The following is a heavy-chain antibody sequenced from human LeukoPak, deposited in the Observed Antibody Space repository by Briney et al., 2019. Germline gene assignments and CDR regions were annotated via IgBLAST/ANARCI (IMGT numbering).Heavy chain of an antibody. Sequence: GGSLRLSCAASGFTVSGNYMSWVRQAPGKGLEWVSVIYSGGSTYYADSVKGRFTISGDNSKNTLYLQMNSLRAEDTAVYYCARGPDFWSGYIDYWGQGTLVTVSS. V-gene: IGHV3-53*01. J-gene: IGHJ4*02. CDR2: IYSGGST. D-gene: IGHD3-3*01. CDR3: ARGPDFWSGYIDY. CDR1: GFTVSGNY.